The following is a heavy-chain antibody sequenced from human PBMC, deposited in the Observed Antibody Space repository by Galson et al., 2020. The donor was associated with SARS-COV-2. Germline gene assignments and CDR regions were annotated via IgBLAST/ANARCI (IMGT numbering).Heavy chain of an antibody. V-gene: IGHV3-73*01. Sequence: GGSLRLSCAASGFTFSGAVMHWVRQASGKGLEWVGRIRSRTNNYATGYAAAVKGRFIISRDDSKKTAYLQMNSLKTEDTAVHYCTTINYWGQGTLVTVSS. J-gene: IGHJ4*02. CDR1: GFTFSGAV. CDR3: TTINY. CDR2: IRSRTNNYAT.